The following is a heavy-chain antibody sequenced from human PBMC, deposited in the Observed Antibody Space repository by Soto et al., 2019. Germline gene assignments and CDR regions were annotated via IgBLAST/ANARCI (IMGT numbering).Heavy chain of an antibody. CDR1: GGTFSSYA. V-gene: IGHV1-69*01. D-gene: IGHD3-10*01. CDR3: ASSWNYAGTMVRGVIPFDY. Sequence: QVQLVQSGAEVKKPGSSVKVSCKASGGTFSSYAISWVRQAPGQGLEWVGGIIPIFGTANYAQKFQGRVTIPADESTSTAYMELSSLRSEDTAVYYCASSWNYAGTMVRGVIPFDYWGQGTLVTVSS. CDR2: IIPIFGTA. J-gene: IGHJ4*02.